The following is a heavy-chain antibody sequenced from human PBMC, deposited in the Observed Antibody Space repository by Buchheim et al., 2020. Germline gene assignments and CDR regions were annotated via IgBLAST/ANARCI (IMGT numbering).Heavy chain of an antibody. V-gene: IGHV3-23*01. CDR3: ARGRSSGLVDYLDS. CDR1: GFTFSNYA. Sequence: EVQLLESGGGLVQPGGSLRLSCAASGFTFSNYAMIWVRLSPGKGLEWVSTMCASYDGTFFADSVKGRFFLYRDNSKNTVYLHMSSLRVDDTAVYYCARGRSSGLVDYLDSWGLGTL. CDR2: MCASYDGT. D-gene: IGHD3-22*01. J-gene: IGHJ4*02.